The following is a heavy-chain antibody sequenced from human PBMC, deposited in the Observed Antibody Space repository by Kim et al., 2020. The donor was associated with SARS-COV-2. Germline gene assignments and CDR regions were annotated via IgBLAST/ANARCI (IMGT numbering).Heavy chain of an antibody. CDR3: ARRQGYHGSGYMDV. D-gene: IGHD3-10*01. CDR1: GFTFSNYN. CDR2: ISNDGYST. J-gene: IGHJ6*02. V-gene: IGHV3-23*01. Sequence: GGSLRLSCAASGFTFSNYNMNWVRQAPGKGLEWVSAISNDGYSTFTADSVGGRFTISRDNSKDTRYLQMESLGADDTALYYCARRQGYHGSGYMDVWGQGTTVTVSS.